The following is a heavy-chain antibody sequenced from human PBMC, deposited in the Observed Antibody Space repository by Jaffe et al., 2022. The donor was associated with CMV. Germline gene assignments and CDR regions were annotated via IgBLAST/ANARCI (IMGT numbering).Heavy chain of an antibody. CDR1: GFTFSSYE. Sequence: EVQLVESGGGLVQPGGSLRLSCAASGFTFSSYEMNWVRQAPGKGLEWVSYISSSGSTIYYADSVKGRFTISRDNAKNSLYLQMNSLRAEDTAVYYCARVGTSYYYDSSGYSPTPFYDYWGQGTLVTVSS. CDR3: ARVGTSYYYDSSGYSPTPFYDY. V-gene: IGHV3-48*03. J-gene: IGHJ4*02. CDR2: ISSSGSTI. D-gene: IGHD3-22*01.